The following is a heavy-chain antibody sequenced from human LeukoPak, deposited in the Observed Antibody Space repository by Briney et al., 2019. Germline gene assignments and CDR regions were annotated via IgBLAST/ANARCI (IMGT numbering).Heavy chain of an antibody. CDR3: ARGQNYYGSGSYSPQHAFDI. V-gene: IGHV3-30-3*01. Sequence: GGSLRLSCAASGFTFSSYAMHWVRQAPGKGLEWVAVISFDGANKYYADSVKGRFTTSRDNSKNTLYLQMNSLRAEDTAVYYCARGQNYYGSGSYSPQHAFDIWGQGTMVTVSS. D-gene: IGHD3-10*01. CDR1: GFTFSSYA. CDR2: ISFDGANK. J-gene: IGHJ3*02.